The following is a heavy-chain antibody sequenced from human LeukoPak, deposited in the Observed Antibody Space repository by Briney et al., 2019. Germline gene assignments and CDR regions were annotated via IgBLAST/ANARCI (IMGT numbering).Heavy chain of an antibody. Sequence: GGSLRLSCAASGFTFSSFGMHWVRQAPGQGLEWVAVISFDGSNQYYADSVKGRFTIYRDNFKNTVYLQMNSLRAEETAVYYCAKSHPPTVTTEEGEYLQHWGQGAPGHRLL. CDR1: GFTFSSFG. D-gene: IGHD4-17*01. V-gene: IGHV3-30*18. J-gene: IGHJ1*01. CDR2: ISFDGSNQ. CDR3: AKSHPPTVTTEEGEYLQH.